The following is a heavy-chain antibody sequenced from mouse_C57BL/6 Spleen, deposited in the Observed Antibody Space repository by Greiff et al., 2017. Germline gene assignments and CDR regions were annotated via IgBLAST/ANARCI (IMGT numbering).Heavy chain of an antibody. V-gene: IGHV1-55*01. Sequence: QVQLQQPGAELVKPGASVKMSCKASGYTFTSYWITWVKQRPGQGLEWIGDIYPGSGSTNYNEKFKSKATLTVDTSSSTAYMQLSSLTSEDSAVYYCARYYYGYDDAMDYWGQGTSVTVSS. CDR3: ARYYYGYDDAMDY. J-gene: IGHJ4*01. D-gene: IGHD2-2*01. CDR2: IYPGSGST. CDR1: GYTFTSYW.